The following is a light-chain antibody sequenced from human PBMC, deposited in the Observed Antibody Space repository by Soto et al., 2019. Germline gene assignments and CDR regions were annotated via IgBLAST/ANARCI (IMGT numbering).Light chain of an antibody. Sequence: QSVLTQPPSVSGAPGQRVTISCSGTSSNFGAGYDVHWYQQLPGTAPKLLIYGNSNRLSGVPDRFSGSKSGTSASLAITGLQAEDEADYYCQSYDSSLSHWLFGGGTQLTVL. V-gene: IGLV1-40*01. CDR2: GNS. CDR3: QSYDSSLSHWL. CDR1: SSNFGAGYD. J-gene: IGLJ3*02.